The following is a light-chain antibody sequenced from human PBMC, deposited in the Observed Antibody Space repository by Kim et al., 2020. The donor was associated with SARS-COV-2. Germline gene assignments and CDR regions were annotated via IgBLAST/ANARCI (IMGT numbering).Light chain of an antibody. Sequence: APGQTASITCGGNNIGGKTVHWYQQKPGQAPVLVIRYDDDRPSGIPERFSGSNSGNTATLTIRRVEAGDEADYYCQVWDSSSDHVLFGGGTQLTVL. CDR1: NIGGKT. CDR3: QVWDSSSDHVL. CDR2: YDD. J-gene: IGLJ2*01. V-gene: IGLV3-21*04.